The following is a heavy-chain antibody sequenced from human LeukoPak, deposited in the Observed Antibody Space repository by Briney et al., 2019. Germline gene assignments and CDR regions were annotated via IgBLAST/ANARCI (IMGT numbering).Heavy chain of an antibody. J-gene: IGHJ3*02. V-gene: IGHV1-46*01. CDR3: ATDRTTSDAFDI. D-gene: IGHD1/OR15-1a*01. Sequence: ASVKVSCKASGYTFTSYYMHWVRQAPGQGLEWMGIINPSGGSTSYAQKFQGRVTITADTSTDTAYMELSSLRSEDTAVYYCATDRTTSDAFDIWGQGTMVTVSS. CDR2: INPSGGST. CDR1: GYTFTSYY.